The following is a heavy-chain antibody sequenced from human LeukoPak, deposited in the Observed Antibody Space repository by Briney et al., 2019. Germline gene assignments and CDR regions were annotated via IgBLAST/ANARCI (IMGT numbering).Heavy chain of an antibody. CDR3: ARAYLNDY. J-gene: IGHJ4*02. V-gene: IGHV3-53*01. CDR2: IYSGSTT. Sequence: GGSLRLSCAASGFTVSGNYMSWVRQAPGKGLEWVSVIYSGSTTYYADSVKGRFTIPRDNSKNTLYFQMNSLRVEDTAVYYCARAYLNDYWGQGTLVTVSS. D-gene: IGHD2/OR15-2a*01. CDR1: GFTVSGNY.